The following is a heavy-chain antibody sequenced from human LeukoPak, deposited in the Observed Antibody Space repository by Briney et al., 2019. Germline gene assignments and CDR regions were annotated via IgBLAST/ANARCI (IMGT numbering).Heavy chain of an antibody. V-gene: IGHV3-48*03. Sequence: GGSLRLSCAVSGFIFSKYEMNWVRQAPGKGLEWVAYIIGGGNIIYYADSVKGRFTISRDNAQNSLHLQMNSLRAEDTAVYYCARQRITVGGGGDFDYWGQGTLVTVSS. CDR3: ARQRITVGGGGDFDY. CDR2: IIGGGNII. J-gene: IGHJ4*02. D-gene: IGHD6-19*01. CDR1: GFIFSKYE.